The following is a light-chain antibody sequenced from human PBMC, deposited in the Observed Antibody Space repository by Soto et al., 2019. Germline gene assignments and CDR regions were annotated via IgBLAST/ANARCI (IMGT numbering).Light chain of an antibody. J-gene: IGKJ1*01. CDR2: STS. CDR1: QSVSSRY. CDR3: QHYDRAPMWT. Sequence: EMVLAQSPGTLSLSPGDTAALSCRASQSVSSRYLGWYQQKPGQAPRLLMYSTSIRATGIPDRFSGSGSGTDFTLTISRLDPEDFAVYYCQHYDRAPMWTFGQGTKVDTK. V-gene: IGKV3-20*01.